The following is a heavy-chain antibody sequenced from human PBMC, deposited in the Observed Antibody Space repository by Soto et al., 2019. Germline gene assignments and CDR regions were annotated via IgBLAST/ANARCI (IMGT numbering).Heavy chain of an antibody. J-gene: IGHJ3*02. CDR1: GYTFTSYG. CDR3: ARDESSSGWYENDAFDI. CDR2: ISAYNGNT. V-gene: IGHV1-18*01. Sequence: ASVKVSCKASGYTFTSYGISWVRQAPGQGLEWMGWISAYNGNTNYAQKLQGRVTMTTDTSTSTAYMELRSLRSGDTAVYYCARDESSSGWYENDAFDIWGQGTMVTVSS. D-gene: IGHD6-19*01.